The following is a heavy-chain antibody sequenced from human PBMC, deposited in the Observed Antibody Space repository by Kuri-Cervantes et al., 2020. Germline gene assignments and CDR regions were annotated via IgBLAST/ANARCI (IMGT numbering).Heavy chain of an antibody. D-gene: IGHD3-22*01. V-gene: IGHV3-48*02. CDR2: ISSSSSTT. CDR1: GFTFSSYS. J-gene: IGHJ6*02. Sequence: GGSLRLSCAASGFTFSSYSMNWVRQAPGKGLEWVSYISSSSSTTYYADSVKGRFTISRDNAKNSLYLQMNSLRDEDTAVYYCARDSYYYDSSGYYPPAGYYGMDVWGQGTTVTVSS. CDR3: ARDSYYYDSSGYYPPAGYYGMDV.